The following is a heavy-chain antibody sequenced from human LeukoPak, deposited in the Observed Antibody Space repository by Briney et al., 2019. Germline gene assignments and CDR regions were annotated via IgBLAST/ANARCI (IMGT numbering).Heavy chain of an antibody. D-gene: IGHD3-3*01. CDR1: GDSISTSNSY. CDR3: ARQTGVGLFILP. J-gene: IGHJ4*02. V-gene: IGHV4-39*01. Sequence: SETLSLTCAVSGDSISTSNSYWGWIRRPPGKGLEWVGSIYYSGNTYYNPSLKSRVTISVDTSKNQFSLKLTSVTAADTAVYYCARQTGVGLFILPGGQGTLVTVSS. CDR2: IYYSGNT.